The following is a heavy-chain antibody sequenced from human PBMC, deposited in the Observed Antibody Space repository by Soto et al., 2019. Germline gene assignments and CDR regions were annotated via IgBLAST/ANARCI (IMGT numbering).Heavy chain of an antibody. Sequence: SETLSLTCTVSGGSISTFYWSWIRQPPGKGLEWIGYIYYSGSTNYNPSLKSRVTISVATSKNQFSLKLSSVTAADTAVYYCVRESVAGRTFDYWGQGTLVTVSS. CDR3: VRESVAGRTFDY. V-gene: IGHV4-59*01. CDR1: GGSISTFY. CDR2: IYYSGST. J-gene: IGHJ4*02. D-gene: IGHD6-19*01.